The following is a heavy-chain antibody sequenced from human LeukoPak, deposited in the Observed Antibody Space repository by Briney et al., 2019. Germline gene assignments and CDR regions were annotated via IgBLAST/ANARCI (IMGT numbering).Heavy chain of an antibody. Sequence: PGGSLRLSCAASGFTVSSSYTSWVRQAPGKGLEWVSVIYSGGTTSYADSVKGRFTISRDNAKNSLYLQMDSLRAEDTALYYCATTLGATTFIYWGQGSLVTVSS. CDR2: IYSGGTT. D-gene: IGHD1-26*01. V-gene: IGHV3-66*01. CDR1: GFTVSSSY. J-gene: IGHJ4*02. CDR3: ATTLGATTFIY.